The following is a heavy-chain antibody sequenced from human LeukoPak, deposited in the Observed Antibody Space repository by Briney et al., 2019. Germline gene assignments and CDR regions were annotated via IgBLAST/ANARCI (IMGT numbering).Heavy chain of an antibody. V-gene: IGHV1-46*01. Sequence: ASVKVSCKASGYTFTSYYMHWVRQAPGQGLEWMGIINPSGGSTSYAQKFQGRVTMTRYTSTSTVYMELSSLRSEDTAVYYCARGGSTVTTDFPFDPWGQGTLVTVSS. CDR2: INPSGGST. CDR3: ARGGSTVTTDFPFDP. CDR1: GYTFTSYY. D-gene: IGHD4-17*01. J-gene: IGHJ5*02.